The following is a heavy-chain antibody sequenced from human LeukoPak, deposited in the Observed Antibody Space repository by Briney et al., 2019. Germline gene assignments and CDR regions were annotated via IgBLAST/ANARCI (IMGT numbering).Heavy chain of an antibody. CDR1: GFTVSSNY. V-gene: IGHV3-66*01. J-gene: IGHJ4*02. Sequence: GGSLRLSCAASGFTVSSNYMSWVRQAPGKGLEWVSVIYSGGSTYYADSVKGRFTISRDNSKNTLYVQMNSLRAEDTAVYYCARGSGSGYPDYFDYWGQGTLVTVSS. D-gene: IGHD3-22*01. CDR3: ARGSGSGYPDYFDY. CDR2: IYSGGST.